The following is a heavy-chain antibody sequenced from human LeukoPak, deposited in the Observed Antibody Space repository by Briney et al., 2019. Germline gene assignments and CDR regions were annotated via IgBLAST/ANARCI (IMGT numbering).Heavy chain of an antibody. D-gene: IGHD3-22*01. J-gene: IGHJ4*02. CDR2: IYQSGST. V-gene: IGHV4-4*02. CDR1: GGSISSSNW. Sequence: PSETLSLTCAVSGGSISSSNWWSWVRQPPGKGLEWIGEIYQSGSTNYNPSLKSRVTISLDKSKNQFSLELNAVSAADTAVYYCARDGYDSALGDYWGQGTLVTVSS. CDR3: ARDGYDSALGDY.